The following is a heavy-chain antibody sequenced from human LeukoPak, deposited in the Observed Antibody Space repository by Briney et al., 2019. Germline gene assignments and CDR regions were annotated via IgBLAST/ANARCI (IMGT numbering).Heavy chain of an antibody. V-gene: IGHV4-34*01. J-gene: IGHJ6*02. CDR3: ARLVRIVVVPAAIRYYYYGMDV. CDR2: INHSGST. Sequence: SETLPLTCAVYGGSFSGYYWSWIRQPPGKGLEWIGEINHSGSTNYNPSLKSRVTISVDTSKNQFSLKLSSVTAADTAVYYCARLVRIVVVPAAIRYYYYGMDVWGQGTTVTVSS. D-gene: IGHD2-2*02. CDR1: GGSFSGYY.